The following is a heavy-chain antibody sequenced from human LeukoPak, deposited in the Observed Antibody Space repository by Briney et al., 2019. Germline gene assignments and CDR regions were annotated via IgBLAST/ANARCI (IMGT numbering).Heavy chain of an antibody. Sequence: GGSLRPSCAASGFTFSRYPMLWVRQAPGKGLEWVAVISYDGSNIYYTDSVSGRFTISRDNSKNTLYLQMNSLRAEDTAVYYCARDSFGLDYWGQGTRVTVSS. CDR1: GFTFSRYP. V-gene: IGHV3-30-3*01. CDR3: ARDSFGLDY. J-gene: IGHJ4*02. D-gene: IGHD3-16*01. CDR2: ISYDGSNI.